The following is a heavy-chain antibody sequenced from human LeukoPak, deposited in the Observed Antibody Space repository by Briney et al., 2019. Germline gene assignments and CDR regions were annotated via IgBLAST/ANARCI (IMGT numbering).Heavy chain of an antibody. Sequence: SETLSLTCGVSGGPIDITYSWSGVRQAPGKGLEWIGEISHDGTRNYNPSLRSRVAMSLDRANNQFSLSLTSVTAADTAVYYCTRENRPFCPFAYWGQGVLVTVSS. CDR1: GGPIDITYS. CDR3: TRENRPFCPFAY. J-gene: IGHJ4*02. CDR2: ISHDGTR. V-gene: IGHV4-4*02. D-gene: IGHD2/OR15-2a*01.